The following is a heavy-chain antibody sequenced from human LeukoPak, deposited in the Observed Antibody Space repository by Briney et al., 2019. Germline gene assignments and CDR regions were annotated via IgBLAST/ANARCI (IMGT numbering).Heavy chain of an antibody. J-gene: IGHJ4*02. D-gene: IGHD4-17*01. V-gene: IGHV1-24*01. CDR2: FDPEDGGT. CDR3: AIGRTDYGDYLY. Sequence: ASVKVSCKVSGYTLSELAIHWVRQAPGKGLEWMGGFDPEDGGTVYAQKSQGRVTMTEDTSTDTAYMEVGSLRSEDTAVYFCAIGRTDYGDYLYWGQGTLVTVSS. CDR1: GYTLSELA.